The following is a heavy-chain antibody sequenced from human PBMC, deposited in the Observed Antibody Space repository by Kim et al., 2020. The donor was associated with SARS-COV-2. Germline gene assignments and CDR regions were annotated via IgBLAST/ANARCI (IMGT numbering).Heavy chain of an antibody. CDR1: GFTFTTYG. V-gene: IGHV3-23*01. D-gene: IGHD4-17*01. CDR2: ISGTGTYT. Sequence: GGSLRLSCEASGFTFTTYGRSWVRQAQGEGLEWVSGISGTGTYTYDADSVKGRFTISRDNSMHTLYLQMNSLRVEDTAAEYCAKTRVTRGSEDLEQWGQG. J-gene: IGHJ1*01. CDR3: AKTRVTRGSEDLEQ.